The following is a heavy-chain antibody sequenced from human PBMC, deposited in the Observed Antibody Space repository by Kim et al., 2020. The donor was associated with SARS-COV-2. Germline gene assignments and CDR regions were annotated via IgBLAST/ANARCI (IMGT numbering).Heavy chain of an antibody. CDR1: GFTFSSYW. V-gene: IGHV3-7*01. CDR2: IKQDGSEK. J-gene: IGHJ4*02. CDR3: ARPPWLAKTPFDY. Sequence: GGSLRLSCAASGFTFSSYWMSWVRQAPGKGLEWVANIKQDGSEKYYVDSVKGRFTISRDNAKNSLYLQMNSLRAEDTAVYYCARPPWLAKTPFDYWGQGTLVTVSS. D-gene: IGHD6-19*01.